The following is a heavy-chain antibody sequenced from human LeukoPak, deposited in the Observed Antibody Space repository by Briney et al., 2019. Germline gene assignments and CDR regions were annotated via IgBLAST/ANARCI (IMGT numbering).Heavy chain of an antibody. V-gene: IGHV3-49*03. D-gene: IGHD4-11*01. CDR2: IRINAYGGTT. CDR1: GFTFGDYA. Sequence: GGSLRLSCTTSGFTFGDYAMSWFRQAPGKGLEWVGFIRINAYGGTTEYAASVKGRFTISRDNSKSIAYLQMNSLKTEDTAVYYCSRGVVTNYYYYYMDVWGKGTTVTVSS. J-gene: IGHJ6*03. CDR3: SRGVVTNYYYYYMDV.